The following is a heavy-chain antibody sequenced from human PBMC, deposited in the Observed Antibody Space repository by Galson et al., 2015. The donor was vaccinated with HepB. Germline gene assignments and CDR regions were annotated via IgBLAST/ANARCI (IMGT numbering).Heavy chain of an antibody. J-gene: IGHJ4*02. Sequence: LRLSCAASGFTFDDFAMHWVRQAPGKGLEWVSGLSWNGGNLDYADSVRGRFTISRDNAKNSLYLQMKSLRTEDTALYYCVRGRDTSGTNAPFDYWGQGSLVTVSS. D-gene: IGHD6-19*01. CDR3: VRGRDTSGTNAPFDY. V-gene: IGHV3-9*01. CDR1: GFTFDDFA. CDR2: LSWNGGNL.